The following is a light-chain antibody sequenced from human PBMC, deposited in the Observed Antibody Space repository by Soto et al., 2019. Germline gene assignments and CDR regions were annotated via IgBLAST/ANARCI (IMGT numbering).Light chain of an antibody. J-gene: IGKJ4*01. Sequence: DIQTTQSPSSLSASVEDRVTITCRASQSISSYLNWYQQKPGKAPKLLIYAASSLQSGVPSRFSGSGSGTDFTLTISSLQPEDFATYYCQQSYSTPSFGGGTKV. CDR2: AAS. CDR3: QQSYSTPS. V-gene: IGKV1-39*01. CDR1: QSISSY.